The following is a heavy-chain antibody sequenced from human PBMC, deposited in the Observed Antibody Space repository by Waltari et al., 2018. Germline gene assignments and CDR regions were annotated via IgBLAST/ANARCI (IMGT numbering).Heavy chain of an antibody. Sequence: EVQLVESGGGLIQPGGSLRLYCAASGFTVSSNYMSWVRQAPGKGLEWGSVSYSGGSTYYADAVKGRFTISRDNSQNTLYLQMNSLRAEDTAVYYCARGEMATIMGWYFDLWGRGTLVTVSS. CDR3: ARGEMATIMGWYFDL. CDR1: GFTVSSNY. CDR2: SYSGGST. D-gene: IGHD5-12*01. V-gene: IGHV3-53*01. J-gene: IGHJ2*01.